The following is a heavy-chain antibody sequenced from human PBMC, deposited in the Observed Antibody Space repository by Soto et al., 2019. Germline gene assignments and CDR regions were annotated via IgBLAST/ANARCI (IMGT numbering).Heavy chain of an antibody. CDR3: ARDRDSGYPTYYYYGMDV. Sequence: VKVSCKASGGTFSSYNVHWVRQAPGQGLEWMGEITPMFGTAKYAQKFQGRVTITADESTSTAYMELSSLRSEDTAVYYCARDRDSGYPTYYYYGMDVWGQGTTVTVSS. J-gene: IGHJ6*02. D-gene: IGHD5-12*01. CDR1: GGTFSSYN. V-gene: IGHV1-69*13. CDR2: ITPMFGTA.